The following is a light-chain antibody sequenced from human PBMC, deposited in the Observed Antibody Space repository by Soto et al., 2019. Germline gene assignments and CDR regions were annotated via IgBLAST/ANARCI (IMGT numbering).Light chain of an antibody. J-gene: IGLJ3*02. Sequence: QSVLTQSPSASASLGASVKLTCTLSSGHSSYAIAWHRQQPEKGPRYLMKLNSDGSHSKGDGIPDRCSGSSSGAERYLPIASLQSEDEADYYCQTWGSGIYWVFGGGTKATVL. CDR3: QTWGSGIYWV. CDR1: SGHSSYA. V-gene: IGLV4-69*01. CDR2: LNSDGSH.